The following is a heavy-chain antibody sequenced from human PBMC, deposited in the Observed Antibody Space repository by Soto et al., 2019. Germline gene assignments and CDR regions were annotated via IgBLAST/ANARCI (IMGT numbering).Heavy chain of an antibody. CDR1: GFTVTNEN. CDR2: ISSRRTFI. D-gene: IGHD3-22*01. J-gene: IGHJ4*02. V-gene: IGHV3-21*06. Sequence: EVQLVESGGGLVKPGGSLRLSCTVLGFTVTNENMNWVRQAPGKGLEWVSSISSRRTFINYADSVKGRFTISRDNDKGLVYLQMNSLRAEDTAVYYCASDPPLSMIVVVGVDDFWGQGTLVTVSS. CDR3: ASDPPLSMIVVVGVDDF.